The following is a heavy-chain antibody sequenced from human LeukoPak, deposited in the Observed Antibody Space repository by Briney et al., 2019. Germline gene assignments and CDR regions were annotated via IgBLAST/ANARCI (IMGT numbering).Heavy chain of an antibody. CDR2: FSGSGDST. J-gene: IGHJ4*02. CDR3: AKRFYYGSGSCSSPFFDY. Sequence: GGSLRLSCAASGFTFSSYAMSWVRQAPVKGLEWVSTFSGSGDSTYYADSVKGRFTISRDNSKNTLYLQMNSLRAEDTAVYYCAKRFYYGSGSCSSPFFDYWGQGTLVTVSS. CDR1: GFTFSSYA. V-gene: IGHV3-23*01. D-gene: IGHD3-10*01.